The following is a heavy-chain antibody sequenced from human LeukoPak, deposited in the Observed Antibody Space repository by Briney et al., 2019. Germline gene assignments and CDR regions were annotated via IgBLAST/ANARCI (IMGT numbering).Heavy chain of an antibody. CDR1: GYTFTGYY. CDR3: ATGQQWLVRPFDL. J-gene: IGHJ2*01. Sequence: GASVKVSCKASGYTFTGYYMHWVRQAPGQGLEWMGWINPNSGGTIYAQKFQGRVTMTEDTSTDTAYMELSSLRSEDTAVYYCATGQQWLVRPFDLWGRGTLVTVSS. D-gene: IGHD6-19*01. CDR2: INPNSGGT. V-gene: IGHV1-2*02.